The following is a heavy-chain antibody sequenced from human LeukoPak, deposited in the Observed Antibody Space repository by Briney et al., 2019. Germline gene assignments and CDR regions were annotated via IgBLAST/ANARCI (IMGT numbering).Heavy chain of an antibody. J-gene: IGHJ5*02. Sequence: SVKVSCKASGGTFRSYAISWVRQAPGQGLEWMGGIIPIFGTANYAQKFQGRVTITTDESTSTAYMELSSLRSEDTAAYYCARAVGVLRNWFDPWGQGTLVTVSS. D-gene: IGHD4/OR15-4a*01. CDR2: IIPIFGTA. CDR3: ARAVGVLRNWFDP. V-gene: IGHV1-69*05. CDR1: GGTFRSYA.